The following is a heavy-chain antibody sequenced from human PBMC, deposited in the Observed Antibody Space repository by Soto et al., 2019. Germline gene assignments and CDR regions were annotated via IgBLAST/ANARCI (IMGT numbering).Heavy chain of an antibody. D-gene: IGHD3-10*01. CDR3: ARGVGSGTYFYHCNEFDP. V-gene: IGHV1-18*01. J-gene: IGHJ5*02. Sequence: QVQLVQSGAEVKKPGASVKVSCKASGYTFTHYGISWVRQAPGQGLECMGWINTYNGNTNHAQKLQVRVIMSTGTSTSTAYMELRSLRSDGTAVYFFARGVGSGTYFYHCNEFDPCGQGTLVTPSS. CDR2: INTYNGNT. CDR1: GYTFTHYG.